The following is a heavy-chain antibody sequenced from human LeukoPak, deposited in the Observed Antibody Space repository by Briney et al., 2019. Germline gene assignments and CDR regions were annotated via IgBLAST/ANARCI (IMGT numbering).Heavy chain of an antibody. D-gene: IGHD3-9*01. J-gene: IGHJ4*02. CDR1: GFTFDDYA. Sequence: PGGSLRLSCAASGFTFDDYAMHWVRQAPGKGLEWVSAISGSGGSTYYADSVQGRFTISRDNSKNTLYLQMNSLRAEDTAVYYCAKDRSLILRYFDWSFDYWGQGTLVTVSS. V-gene: IGHV3-23*01. CDR3: AKDRSLILRYFDWSFDY. CDR2: ISGSGGST.